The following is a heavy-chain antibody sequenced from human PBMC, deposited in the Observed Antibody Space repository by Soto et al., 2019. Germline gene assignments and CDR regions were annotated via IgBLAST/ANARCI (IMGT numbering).Heavy chain of an antibody. CDR1: GYSISSGYY. Sequence: SETLSLTCAVSGYSISSGYYWGWIRQPPGKGLEWIGSIYHSGSTYYNASLKSRVTISVDTSKNQFSLKLTSVTDADTAVYYCASGIDLYYAMDVWGQGTTVTVYS. CDR2: IYHSGST. CDR3: ASGIDLYYAMDV. J-gene: IGHJ6*01. V-gene: IGHV4-38-2*01.